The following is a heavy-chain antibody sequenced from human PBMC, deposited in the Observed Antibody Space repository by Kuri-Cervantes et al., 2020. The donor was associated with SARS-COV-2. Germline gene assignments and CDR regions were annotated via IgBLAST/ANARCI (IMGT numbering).Heavy chain of an antibody. CDR2: IKSKTDGGTT. J-gene: IGHJ5*02. Sequence: GESLKISCAASGFTFSNAWMNRVRRAPGKGLEWVGRIKSKTDGGTTDYAAPVKGRFTISRDDSKNTLYLQMNSLKTEDTAVYYCTRETYSSSYWFDPWGQGTLVTVSS. CDR1: GFTFSNAW. CDR3: TRETYSSSYWFDP. V-gene: IGHV3-15*07. D-gene: IGHD6-6*01.